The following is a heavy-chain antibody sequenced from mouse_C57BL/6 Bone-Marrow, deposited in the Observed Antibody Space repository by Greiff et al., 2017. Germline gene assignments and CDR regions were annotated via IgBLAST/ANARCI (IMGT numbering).Heavy chain of an antibody. Sequence: DVKLQESGPGLVKPSQSLSLTCSVTGYSITSGYYWNWIRQFPGNKLEWMGYISYDGSNNYNPSLKNRISITRDTSKNQFFLKLKSVTTEDTATYYGASFPYYDYDEAWVAYWGQGT. CDR1: GYSITSGYY. D-gene: IGHD2-4*01. CDR2: ISYDGSN. J-gene: IGHJ3*01. CDR3: ASFPYYDYDEAWVAY. V-gene: IGHV3-6*01.